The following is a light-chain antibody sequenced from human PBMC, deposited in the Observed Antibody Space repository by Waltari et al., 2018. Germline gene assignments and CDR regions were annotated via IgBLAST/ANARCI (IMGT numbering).Light chain of an antibody. Sequence: SYELTQPLSVSVALGQTATITCGGNNIGRKNAHWYQQSSGQAPVLVIYRDNNRPSGIPDRFSGSNSGNTATLTISRAQVGDEADYYCQVWDNSVVVFGGGTKLTVL. J-gene: IGLJ3*02. CDR1: NIGRKN. CDR2: RDN. V-gene: IGLV3-9*01. CDR3: QVWDNSVVV.